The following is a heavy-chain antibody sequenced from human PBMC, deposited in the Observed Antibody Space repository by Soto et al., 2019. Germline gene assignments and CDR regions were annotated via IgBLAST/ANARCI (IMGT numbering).Heavy chain of an antibody. V-gene: IGHV1-69*13. Sequence: ASVKVSCKASGGTFSSYAISWVRQAPGQGLEWMGGIIPIFGTANYAQKFQGRVTITADESTSTAYMELSSLRSEDTAVYYCARDVGNQYYDFWSGYYTGSYFDYWGQGTLVTVSS. D-gene: IGHD3-3*01. J-gene: IGHJ4*02. CDR2: IIPIFGTA. CDR3: ARDVGNQYYDFWSGYYTGSYFDY. CDR1: GGTFSSYA.